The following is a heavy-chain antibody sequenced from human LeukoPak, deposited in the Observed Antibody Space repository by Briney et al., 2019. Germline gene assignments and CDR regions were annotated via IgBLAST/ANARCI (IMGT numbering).Heavy chain of an antibody. Sequence: ASVKVSCKASGYTFTSYDINWVRQATGQGLEWMGWMNPNSGNTGYAQKFQGRVTMTRNTSISTAYTELSSLRSEDTAVYYCASRQYSSGYWGQGTLVTVSS. CDR2: MNPNSGNT. CDR1: GYTFTSYD. CDR3: ASRQYSSGY. J-gene: IGHJ4*02. D-gene: IGHD6-19*01. V-gene: IGHV1-8*01.